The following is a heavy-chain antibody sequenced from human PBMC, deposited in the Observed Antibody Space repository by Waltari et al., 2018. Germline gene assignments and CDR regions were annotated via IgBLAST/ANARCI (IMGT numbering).Heavy chain of an antibody. Sequence: EVQLVESGGGLIQPGGSLRLSCAASGFIVRSNYMSWVRQAPGRGLEWVSLIYSGGSTYYADSVKGRFTISRDNSKNTLYLQMDSLSVEDTAVYYCARWQQWPVRAFDYWGQGTLDTVSS. V-gene: IGHV3-53*01. CDR3: ARWQQWPVRAFDY. CDR2: IYSGGST. D-gene: IGHD6-19*01. J-gene: IGHJ4*02. CDR1: GFIVRSNY.